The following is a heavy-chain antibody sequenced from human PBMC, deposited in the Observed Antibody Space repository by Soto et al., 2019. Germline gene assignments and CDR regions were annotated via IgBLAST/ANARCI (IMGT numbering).Heavy chain of an antibody. CDR2: ISGSGGST. CDR3: AKDRPELKDYMSAFDI. CDR1: GFTFSSYA. Sequence: QPGGSLRLSCAASGFTFSSYAMSWVRQAPGKGLEWVSAISGSGGSTYYAESVKGRFTISRDNSKDTLYLQMNSLRAEDTAVYYCAKDRPELKDYMSAFDIWGQGTMVTVSS. V-gene: IGHV3-23*01. J-gene: IGHJ3*02. D-gene: IGHD1-1*01.